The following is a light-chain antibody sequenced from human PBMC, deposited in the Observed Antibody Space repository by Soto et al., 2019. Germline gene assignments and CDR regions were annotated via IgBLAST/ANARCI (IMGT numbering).Light chain of an antibody. J-gene: IGLJ1*01. CDR3: SSYTSSIPYV. Sequence: QSALTQPASVSGSPGQSITISCTGTSSDVGGYNYVSWYQQHPGKAPKLMIYDVSNRPSGVSNRFSGSKSGNTDSLTISGLQAEDEADYYCSSYTSSIPYVFGTGTKLTVL. CDR1: SSDVGGYNY. CDR2: DVS. V-gene: IGLV2-14*01.